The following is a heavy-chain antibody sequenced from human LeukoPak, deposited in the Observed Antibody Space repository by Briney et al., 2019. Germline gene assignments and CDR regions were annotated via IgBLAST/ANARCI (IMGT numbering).Heavy chain of an antibody. Sequence: GGSLRLSCAASGFTFSSYGMHWVRQAPGKGLEWVAVIWYDGSNKYYADSVKGRFTISRDNSKNTLYLQMNSLRAEDTAVYYCARDSSGWYFDYWGQGTLVTVSS. V-gene: IGHV3-33*01. J-gene: IGHJ4*02. D-gene: IGHD6-19*01. CDR3: ARDSSGWYFDY. CDR1: GFTFSSYG. CDR2: IWYDGSNK.